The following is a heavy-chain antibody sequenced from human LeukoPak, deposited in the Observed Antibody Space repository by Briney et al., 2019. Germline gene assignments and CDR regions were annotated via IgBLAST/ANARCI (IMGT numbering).Heavy chain of an antibody. CDR1: GYTFTSYD. V-gene: IGHV1-8*01. CDR3: ARAHYDSSGYLFDY. D-gene: IGHD3-22*01. CDR2: MNPNSGNT. Sequence: ASVKVSCKASGYTFTSYDINWVGQAGGQGREWMGWMNPNSGNTGYAQKFQGRVTMTRNTSISTAYMELSSLRSEDTAVYYCARAHYDSSGYLFDYWGQGTLVTVSS. J-gene: IGHJ4*02.